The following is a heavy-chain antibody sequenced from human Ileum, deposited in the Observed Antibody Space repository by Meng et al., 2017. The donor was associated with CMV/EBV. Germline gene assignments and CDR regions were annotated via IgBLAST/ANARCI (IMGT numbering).Heavy chain of an antibody. Sequence: CDVAGGAITCSSSCAWVRQPPGKRLEWIGEIYHSGSTSYNPSLESRVTMTVDKSSNQLSLKLTSVTAADTAVYYCTRASSTWSHFDTWGQGTLVTVSS. D-gene: IGHD6-13*01. V-gene: IGHV4-4*02. CDR3: TRASSTWSHFDT. CDR2: IYHSGST. J-gene: IGHJ5*02. CDR1: GGAITCSSS.